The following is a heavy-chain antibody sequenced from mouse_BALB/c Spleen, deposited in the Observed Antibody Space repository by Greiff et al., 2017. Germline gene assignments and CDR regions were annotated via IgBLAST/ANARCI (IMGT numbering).Heavy chain of an antibody. CDR1: GYAFSSSW. Sequence: VQLQQSGPELVKPGASVKISCKASGYAFSSSWMNWVKQRPGQGLEWIGRIYPGDGDTNYNGKFKGKATLTADKSSSTAYMQLSSLTSVDSAVYFCARGYGDGTWGAGTTVTVSS. J-gene: IGHJ1*01. V-gene: IGHV1-82*01. CDR2: IYPGDGDT. D-gene: IGHD2-3*01. CDR3: ARGYGDGT.